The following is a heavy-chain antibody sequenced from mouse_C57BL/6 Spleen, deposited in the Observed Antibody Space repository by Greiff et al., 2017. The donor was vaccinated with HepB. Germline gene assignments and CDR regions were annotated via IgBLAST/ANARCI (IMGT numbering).Heavy chain of an antibody. J-gene: IGHJ2*01. CDR3: AREDFITTVVEVSFDY. D-gene: IGHD1-1*01. CDR1: GYTFTSYW. V-gene: IGHV1-53*01. CDR2: INPSNGGT. Sequence: QVQLQQPGTELVKPGASVKLSCKASGYTFTSYWMHWVKQRPGQGLEWIGNINPSNGGTNYNEKFKSKATLTVDKSSSTAYMKLSSLTSEDSAVYYCAREDFITTVVEVSFDYWGQGTTLTVSS.